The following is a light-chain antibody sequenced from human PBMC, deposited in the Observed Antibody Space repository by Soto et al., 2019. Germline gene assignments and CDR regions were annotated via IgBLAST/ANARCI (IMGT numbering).Light chain of an antibody. CDR2: DAS. CDR1: QSISGW. CDR3: QQYSSYSS. J-gene: IGKJ2*01. Sequence: DIQMTQSPSTLSASVGDRVTITCRASQSISGWLAWYQQKPGKAPNLLISDASSLESGVPSRFSGSGSGTEFTLPISGLQPDDFATFSCQQYSSYSSFGQGTKLEIK. V-gene: IGKV1-5*01.